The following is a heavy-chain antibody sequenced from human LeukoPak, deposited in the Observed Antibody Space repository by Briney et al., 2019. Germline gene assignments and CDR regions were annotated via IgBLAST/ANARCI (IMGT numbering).Heavy chain of an antibody. CDR1: GFTLDDYA. D-gene: IGHD6-13*01. CDR2: ISGRGGST. V-gene: IGHV3-23*01. Sequence: GRSLRLSCAASGFTLDDYAMDWVRHAPGKGLEWVSAISGRGGSTYYADPVKGRFTVSRDNSKNTLYLQMNSLRAEDTAVYYCAGGYSSSWPNWFDPWGQGTLVTVSS. J-gene: IGHJ5*02. CDR3: AGGYSSSWPNWFDP.